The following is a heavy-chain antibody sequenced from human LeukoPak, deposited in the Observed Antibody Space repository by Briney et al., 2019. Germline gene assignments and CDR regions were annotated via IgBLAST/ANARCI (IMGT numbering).Heavy chain of an antibody. Sequence: PGGSLRLSCAASGFTFSRYGMHWVRQAPGKGLEWVAVISYDGSNKYYADSVKGRFTISRDKSKNTLFLLMNSLRAEDTAVYYCARESVGYCSGGSCYGMDVWGQGTTVTVSS. CDR3: ARESVGYCSGGSCYGMDV. D-gene: IGHD2-15*01. V-gene: IGHV3-30-3*01. CDR2: ISYDGSNK. CDR1: GFTFSRYG. J-gene: IGHJ6*02.